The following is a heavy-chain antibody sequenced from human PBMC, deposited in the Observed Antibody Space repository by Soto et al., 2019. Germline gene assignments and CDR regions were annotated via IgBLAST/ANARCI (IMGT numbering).Heavy chain of an antibody. D-gene: IGHD3-10*01. V-gene: IGHV4-30-2*01. CDR3: ARGSDYYGSGSYYALGYFDY. CDR1: GGSISSGGYS. CDR2: IYHSGST. J-gene: IGHJ4*02. Sequence: SETLSLTCAVSGGSISSGGYSWSWIRQPPGKGLEWIGYIYHSGSTYYNPSLKSRVTISVDRSKNQFSLKLSSVTAADTAVYYCARGSDYYGSGSYYALGYFDYWGQGTLVTVSS.